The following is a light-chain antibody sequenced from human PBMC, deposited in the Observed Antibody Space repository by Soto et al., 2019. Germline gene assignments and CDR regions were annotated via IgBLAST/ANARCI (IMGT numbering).Light chain of an antibody. V-gene: IGKV1-9*01. J-gene: IGKJ1*01. CDR2: GAS. Sequence: IQLTQSPSSLSASVGDRVTITCRASQGVRSYLAWYQQKPGQAPKLLIYGASTLQSGVPSRFSGSGSGTDFTLTISNLQPEDFATYYCQQFTTFPRTFGQGTKVEIK. CDR1: QGVRSY. CDR3: QQFTTFPRT.